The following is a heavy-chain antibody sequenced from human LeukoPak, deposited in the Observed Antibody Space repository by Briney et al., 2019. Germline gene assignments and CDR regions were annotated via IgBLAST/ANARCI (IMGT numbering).Heavy chain of an antibody. V-gene: IGHV3-33*06. D-gene: IGHD3-3*01. CDR3: AKDLDDFSSGYYTGSPFDY. J-gene: IGHJ4*02. Sequence: GGSLRLSCAASGFTFSSYGMHWVRQAPGKGLEWVAVIWYDGSNKYYADSVKGRFTISRDNSKNTLYLQMNSLRAEDTAVYYCAKDLDDFSSGYYTGSPFDYWGQGTLVTVSS. CDR2: IWYDGSNK. CDR1: GFTFSSYG.